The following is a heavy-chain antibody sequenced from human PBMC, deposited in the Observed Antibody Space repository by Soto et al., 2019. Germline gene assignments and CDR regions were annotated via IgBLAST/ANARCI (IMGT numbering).Heavy chain of an antibody. CDR3: AREYGSSSRGDWFDP. CDR1: GFTFSSYG. V-gene: IGHV3-33*01. D-gene: IGHD6-13*01. Sequence: GGSLRLSCAASGFTFSSYGMHWVRQAPGKGLEWVAVIWYDGSNKYYADSVKGRFTISRDNSKNTLYLQMNSLRAEDTAVYYCAREYGSSSRGDWFDPWGQGTLVTVSS. CDR2: IWYDGSNK. J-gene: IGHJ5*02.